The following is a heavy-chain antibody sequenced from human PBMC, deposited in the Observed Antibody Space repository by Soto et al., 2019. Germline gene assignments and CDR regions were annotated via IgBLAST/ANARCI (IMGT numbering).Heavy chain of an antibody. CDR2: IYPGDSDT. CDR3: ARQAREAVVTPVYFWFDP. J-gene: IGHJ5*02. Sequence: PGESLKISCKGSGYSFTSYWIGWVRQMPGKGLEWMGIIYPGDSDTRYSPSFQGQVTISADKSISTAYLQWSSLKASDTAMYYCARQAREAVVTPVYFWFDPWGEGTLVTVS. V-gene: IGHV5-51*01. CDR1: GYSFTSYW. D-gene: IGHD2-21*02.